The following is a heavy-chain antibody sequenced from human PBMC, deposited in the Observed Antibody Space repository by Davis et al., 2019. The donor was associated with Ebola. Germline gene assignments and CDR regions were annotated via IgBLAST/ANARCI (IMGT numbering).Heavy chain of an antibody. D-gene: IGHD3-10*01. CDR3: SVGGIGGMGDY. CDR2: FDPEDGET. V-gene: IGHV1-24*01. J-gene: IGHJ4*02. Sequence: ASVKVSCKVSGYTLTDLSIHWVRQAPGIGLEWMGTFDPEDGETICAQKFQDRVIMTEDTSTNTAYMELRSLKFEDTAVYYCSVGGIGGMGDYWGQGTLVTVSS. CDR1: GYTLTDLS.